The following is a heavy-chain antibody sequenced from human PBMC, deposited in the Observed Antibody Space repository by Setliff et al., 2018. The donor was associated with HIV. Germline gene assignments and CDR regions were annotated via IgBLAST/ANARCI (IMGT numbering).Heavy chain of an antibody. CDR1: GYPFTKYG. Sequence: ASVKVSCKTSGYPFTKYGIIWVRQAPGQGLEWVGLISAFSGNTNSAQKVQGRVTMTTDTSTTTAYMELRGLRSEDTAVYYCARVPQDTYNYPSSYSYYMDVWGKGTTVTVS. D-gene: IGHD3-16*01. V-gene: IGHV1-18*01. J-gene: IGHJ6*03. CDR2: ISAFSGNT. CDR3: ARVPQDTYNYPSSYSYYMDV.